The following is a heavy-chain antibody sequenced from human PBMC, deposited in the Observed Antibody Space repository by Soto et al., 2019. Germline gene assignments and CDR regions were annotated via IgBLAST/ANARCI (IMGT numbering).Heavy chain of an antibody. CDR3: ARSGIVVVPAAKLYGMDV. D-gene: IGHD2-2*01. J-gene: IGHJ6*02. V-gene: IGHV1-69*13. CDR1: GGTFSSYA. CDR2: IIPIFGTA. Sequence: SVKVSCKASGGTFSSYAISCVRQAPGQVLGWMGGIIPIFGTANYAQKFQGRVTITADESTSTAYMELSSLRSEDTAVYYCARSGIVVVPAAKLYGMDVWGQGTTVTVSS.